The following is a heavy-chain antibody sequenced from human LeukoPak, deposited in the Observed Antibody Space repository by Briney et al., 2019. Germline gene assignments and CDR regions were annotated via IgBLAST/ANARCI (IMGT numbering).Heavy chain of an antibody. D-gene: IGHD4-17*01. CDR2: IYYSGST. CDR1: GGSISSGDYY. J-gene: IGHJ3*02. CDR3: ARADTVTTAASDI. V-gene: IGHV4-30-4*08. Sequence: SETLSLTCTVSGGSISSGDYYWSWIRQPPGKGLEWIGYIYYSGSTYYNPSLKSRVTISVDTSKNQFSLKLSSVTAADTAVYYCARADTVTTAASDIWGQGTMDTVSS.